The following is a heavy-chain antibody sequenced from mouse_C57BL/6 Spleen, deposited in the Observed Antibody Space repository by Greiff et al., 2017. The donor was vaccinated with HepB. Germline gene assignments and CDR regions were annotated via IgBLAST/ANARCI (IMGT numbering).Heavy chain of an antibody. CDR1: GYTFTSYW. CDR3: ARSGTAGTADY. V-gene: IGHV1-53*01. D-gene: IGHD4-1*01. J-gene: IGHJ2*01. Sequence: QVHVKQPGTELVKPGASVKLSCKASGYTFTSYWMHWVKQRPGQGLEWIGNINPSNGGTNYNEKFKSKATLTVDKSSSTAYMQLSSLTSEDSAVYYCARSGTAGTADYWGQGTTLTVSS. CDR2: INPSNGGT.